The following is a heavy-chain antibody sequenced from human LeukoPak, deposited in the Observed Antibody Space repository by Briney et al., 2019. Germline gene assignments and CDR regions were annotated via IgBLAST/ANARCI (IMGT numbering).Heavy chain of an antibody. V-gene: IGHV1-8*01. CDR3: ARSGPISLRF. CDR1: GYSFTDYD. J-gene: IGHJ4*02. CDR2: MNPKTDNT. Sequence: ASVKVSCKTSGYSFTDYDIHWVRQATGQGLEWMGWMNPKTDNTEYAQRFQGRVTLTWTTSISTAYMELSSLKSEDTAVYFCARSGPISLRFWGQGTLVTVSS. D-gene: IGHD2/OR15-2a*01.